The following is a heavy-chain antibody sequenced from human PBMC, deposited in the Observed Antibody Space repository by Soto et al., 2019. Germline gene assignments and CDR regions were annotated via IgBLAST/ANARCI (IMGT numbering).Heavy chain of an antibody. Sequence: ASVKVSCKASGYTFTSYDINWVRQATGQGLEWMGWMNPNSGNTGYAQKFQGRVTMTRNTSISTAYMELSSLRSEDTAVYYCAGSVWSGREPSDAFDIWGQGTMVAVS. CDR2: MNPNSGNT. CDR3: AGSVWSGREPSDAFDI. V-gene: IGHV1-8*01. J-gene: IGHJ3*02. CDR1: GYTFTSYD. D-gene: IGHD3-3*01.